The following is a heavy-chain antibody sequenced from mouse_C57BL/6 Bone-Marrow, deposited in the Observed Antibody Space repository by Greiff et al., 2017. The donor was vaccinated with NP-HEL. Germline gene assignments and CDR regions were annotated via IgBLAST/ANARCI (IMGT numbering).Heavy chain of an antibody. J-gene: IGHJ2*01. CDR3: ARAVTTVVDY. CDR2: ISSGSSTI. V-gene: IGHV5-17*01. Sequence: DVMLVESGGGLVKPGGSLKLSCAASGFTFSDYGMHWVRQAPEKGLEWVAYISSGSSTIYYADTVKGRFTISRDNAKNTLFLQMTSLRSEDTAMYYCARAVTTVVDYWGQGTTLTVSS. CDR1: GFTFSDYG. D-gene: IGHD1-1*01.